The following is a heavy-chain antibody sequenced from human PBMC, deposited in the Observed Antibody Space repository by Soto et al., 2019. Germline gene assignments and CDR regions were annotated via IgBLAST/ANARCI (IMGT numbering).Heavy chain of an antibody. CDR2: IYYSGST. CDR1: GGSISSSSYY. J-gene: IGHJ6*02. CDR3: ARTIAARLDYYYGMDV. Sequence: SETLSLTCTVSGGSISSSSYYWGWIRQPPGKGLEWIGSIYYSGSTYYNPSLKSRVTISVDTSKNQFSLKLSSVTAADTAVYYCARTIAARLDYYYGMDVWGQGTXVTVSS. V-gene: IGHV4-39*01. D-gene: IGHD6-6*01.